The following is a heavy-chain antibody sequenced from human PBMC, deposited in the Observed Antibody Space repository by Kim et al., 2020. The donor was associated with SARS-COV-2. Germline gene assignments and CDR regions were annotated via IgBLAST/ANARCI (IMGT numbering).Heavy chain of an antibody. Sequence: GGSLRLSCAASGFTFGARVMHWVRQAPGKGLECVSTISWNGDTTAYADSVRGRFTVSRDNTKNSLFVQMDSLRVEDTAIYYCAKDDGAGSIDYGGQGALVTVSS. CDR1: GFTFGARV. J-gene: IGHJ4*02. V-gene: IGHV3-9*01. CDR3: AKDDGAGSIDY. CDR2: ISWNGDTT. D-gene: IGHD3-10*01.